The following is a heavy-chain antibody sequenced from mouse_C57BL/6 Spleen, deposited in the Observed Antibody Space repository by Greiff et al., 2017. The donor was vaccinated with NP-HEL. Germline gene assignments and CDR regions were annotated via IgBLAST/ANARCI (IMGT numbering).Heavy chain of an antibody. CDR3: ARGYYGSGPYYFDY. V-gene: IGHV5-4*03. CDR2: ISDGGSYT. J-gene: IGHJ2*01. CDR1: GFTFSSYA. Sequence: EVKLVESGGGLVKPGGSLKLSCAASGFTFSSYAMSWVRQTPEKRLEWVATISDGGSYTYYPDNVKGRVTISRDNAKNKLYLQMSHLKSEDGDMCYCARGYYGSGPYYFDYWGQGTTLTVSS. D-gene: IGHD1-1*01.